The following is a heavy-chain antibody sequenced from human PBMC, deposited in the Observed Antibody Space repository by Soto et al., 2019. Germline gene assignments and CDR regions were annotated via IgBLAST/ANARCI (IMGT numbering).Heavy chain of an antibody. D-gene: IGHD6-6*01. CDR3: ARKYRDGYDY. J-gene: IGHJ4*02. CDR2: IHYSGNS. V-gene: IGHV4-30-4*01. Sequence: QVQLQESGPGLVKPSQTLSLTCTVSDGSISSGAYYWNWIRQPPGKGLEWVGSIHYSGNSYYNPSLKSRVTTSLDTSKNQFSLKLSSVTAADTAVYYCARKYRDGYDYWGQGTLVTVSS. CDR1: DGSISSGAYY.